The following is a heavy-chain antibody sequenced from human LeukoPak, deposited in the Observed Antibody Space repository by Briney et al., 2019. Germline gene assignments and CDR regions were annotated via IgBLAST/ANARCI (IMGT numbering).Heavy chain of an antibody. CDR3: TASSGWYYFDY. Sequence: PGGSLRLSCTASGFTFGDYVMSWFRQAPGKGLEWVGFIRSKAYGGTTEFAASVKGRFTISRDDSKSIAYLQMNSLKTEDTAAYYCTASSGWYYFDYWGQGTLVTVSS. D-gene: IGHD6-19*01. CDR1: GFTFGDYV. V-gene: IGHV3-49*03. CDR2: IRSKAYGGTT. J-gene: IGHJ4*02.